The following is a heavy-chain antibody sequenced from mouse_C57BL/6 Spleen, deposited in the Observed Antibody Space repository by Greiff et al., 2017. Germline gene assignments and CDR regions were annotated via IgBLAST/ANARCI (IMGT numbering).Heavy chain of an antibody. CDR3: VRDEGHYYGSSYVGFAY. CDR2: IRSKSSNYAT. CDR1: GFTFNTYA. D-gene: IGHD1-1*01. Sequence: EVQRVESGGGLVQPKGSLKLSCAASGFTFNTYAMHWVRQAPGKGLEWVARIRSKSSNYATYYADSVKDRFTISRDDSQSMLYLQMNNLKTEDTAMYYCVRDEGHYYGSSYVGFAYWGQGTLVTVSA. V-gene: IGHV10-3*01. J-gene: IGHJ3*01.